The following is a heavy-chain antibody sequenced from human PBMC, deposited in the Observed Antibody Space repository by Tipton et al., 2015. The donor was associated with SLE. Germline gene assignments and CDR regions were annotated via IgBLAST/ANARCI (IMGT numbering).Heavy chain of an antibody. CDR1: GYTFTTYG. CDR2: ISTYNGNT. J-gene: IGHJ6*03. Sequence: QLVQSGVEVKKPGASVRVSCKASGYTFTTYGISWVRQAPGQGLEWMGWISTYNGNTNYAQKLQGRVTMTSDTSTSTAYMELRSLRSDDTAIYYCARDAGGQWLVTHYMDVWGNGTTVTVSS. D-gene: IGHD6-19*01. CDR3: ARDAGGQWLVTHYMDV. V-gene: IGHV1-18*01.